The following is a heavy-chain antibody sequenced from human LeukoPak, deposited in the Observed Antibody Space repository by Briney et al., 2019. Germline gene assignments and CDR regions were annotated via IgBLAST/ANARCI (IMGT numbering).Heavy chain of an antibody. V-gene: IGHV1-69*06. CDR3: ARGGWELLDYYYYYMDV. D-gene: IGHD1-26*01. CDR1: GYTFTSYD. Sequence: ASVKVSCKASGYTFTSYDINWVRQATGQGLEWMGGIIPTFGTANYAQKFQGRVTITADKSTSTAYMELSSLRSEDTAVYYCARGGWELLDYYYYYMDVWGKGTTVTVSS. CDR2: IIPTFGTA. J-gene: IGHJ6*03.